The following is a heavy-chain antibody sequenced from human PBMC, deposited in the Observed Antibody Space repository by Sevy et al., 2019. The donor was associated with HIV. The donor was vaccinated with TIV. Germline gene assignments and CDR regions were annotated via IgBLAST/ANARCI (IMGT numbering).Heavy chain of an antibody. Sequence: ASVKVSCKTSGYTFTSYDINWVRQATGQGLEWMGWMNPNSGNTGYAQKFQGRVTMTRNTSISTAYMELGSLRSEDTAVYYCARGSGTGLNWNYWGQGTLVTVSS. CDR3: ARGSGTGLNWNY. D-gene: IGHD1-1*01. J-gene: IGHJ4*02. V-gene: IGHV1-8*01. CDR1: GYTFTSYD. CDR2: MNPNSGNT.